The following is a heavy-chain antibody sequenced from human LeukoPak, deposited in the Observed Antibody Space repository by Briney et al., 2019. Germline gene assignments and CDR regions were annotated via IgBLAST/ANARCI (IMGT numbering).Heavy chain of an antibody. V-gene: IGHV3-23*01. J-gene: IGHJ4*02. D-gene: IGHD3-10*01. CDR2: ISGSGGST. CDR3: AKGRYYASGSCSDY. Sequence: GGSLRLSCAASGFTFTSYAMSWVRQAPGKGLEWVSAISGSGGSTYYADSVKGRFTVSRDNSKNTLYLQMNSLRAEDTAVYYCAKGRYYASGSCSDYWGQGTLVTVSS. CDR1: GFTFTSYA.